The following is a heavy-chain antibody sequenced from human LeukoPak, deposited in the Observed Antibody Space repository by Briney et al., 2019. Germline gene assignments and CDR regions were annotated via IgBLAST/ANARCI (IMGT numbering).Heavy chain of an antibody. CDR3: ARKGLGGELGGFDS. CDR1: GFTFSSYW. Sequence: GGSLRLSCAASGFTFSSYWMTWVRQAPGKGLEWVANIKQDGSEKYYVDSVKGRFTISRDNTKNSLYLQMNSLGVEDTALYHCARKGLGGELGGFDSWGQGTLVTVSS. D-gene: IGHD1-26*01. V-gene: IGHV3-7*03. J-gene: IGHJ4*02. CDR2: IKQDGSEK.